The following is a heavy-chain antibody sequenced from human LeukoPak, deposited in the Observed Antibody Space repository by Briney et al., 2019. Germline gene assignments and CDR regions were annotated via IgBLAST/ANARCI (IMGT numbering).Heavy chain of an antibody. V-gene: IGHV3-11*01. Sequence: GGSLRLSCAASGFTVSSNYMSWVRQAPGKGLEWVSYISSSGSTIYYADSVKGRFTISRDNAKNSLYLQMNSLRAEDTAVYYCARVIWFNIFDYWGQGTLVTVSS. D-gene: IGHD3-10*01. CDR2: ISSSGSTI. CDR1: GFTVSSNY. J-gene: IGHJ4*02. CDR3: ARVIWFNIFDY.